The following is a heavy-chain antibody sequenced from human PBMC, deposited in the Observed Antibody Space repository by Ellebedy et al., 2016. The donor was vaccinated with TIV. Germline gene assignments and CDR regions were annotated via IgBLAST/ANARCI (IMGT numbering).Heavy chain of an antibody. Sequence: GESLKISCKGSGFSFTSHWIGWVRQMPGKGLEWRGIIYVGDSYTKYSPSFQGQVTISADKSISTAYLQWSSLKASDTAMYYCARGGSTHYYDSSAHADYWGQGTLVTVSS. D-gene: IGHD3-22*01. CDR3: ARGGSTHYYDSSAHADY. CDR1: GFSFTSHW. J-gene: IGHJ4*02. CDR2: IYVGDSYT. V-gene: IGHV5-51*01.